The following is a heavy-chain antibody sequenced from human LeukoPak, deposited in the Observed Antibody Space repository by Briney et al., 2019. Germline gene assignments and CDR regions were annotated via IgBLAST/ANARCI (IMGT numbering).Heavy chain of an antibody. CDR3: ARASWFGESTTDY. Sequence: KPSQTLSLTCTVSGGSISSGSYYWRWIRQPAGKGLEWIGRIYTSGSTNYNPSLKSRVTISVDTSKNQFSLKLSSVTAADTAVYYCARASWFGESTTDYWGQGTLVTVSS. V-gene: IGHV4-61*02. CDR1: GGSISSGSYY. D-gene: IGHD3-10*01. CDR2: IYTSGST. J-gene: IGHJ4*02.